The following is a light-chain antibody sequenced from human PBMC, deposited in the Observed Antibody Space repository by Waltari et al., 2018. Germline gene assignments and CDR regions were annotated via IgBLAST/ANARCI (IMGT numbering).Light chain of an antibody. J-gene: IGKJ2*01. CDR1: QSVSSN. CDR2: GAS. CDR3: QQYNNWPPYT. V-gene: IGKV3-15*01. Sequence: EIVMTQSPATLSVSPGERATLPCRASQSVSSNLAWYQQKPGQAPRLLIYGASTRAIGIPARFSGSGSGTEFTLTISSLQSEDFAVYYCQQYNNWPPYTFGQGTKLEIK.